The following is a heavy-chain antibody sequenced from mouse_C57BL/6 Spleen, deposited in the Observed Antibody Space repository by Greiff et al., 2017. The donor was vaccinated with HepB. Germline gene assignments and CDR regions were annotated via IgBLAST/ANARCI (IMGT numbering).Heavy chain of an antibody. CDR3: ASDEGYYGDDFDY. V-gene: IGHV1-55*01. Sequence: VQLQQSGAELVKPGASVKISCKASGYTFTSYCINWVKQRPGQGLEWIGNIYPGAGDTNYNEKFKGKATLTVDKSSSTAYMQLSSLTSEDSAVYFCASDEGYYGDDFDYWGQGTTVTVSA. CDR2: IYPGAGDT. CDR1: GYTFTSYC. D-gene: IGHD2-3*01. J-gene: IGHJ4*01.